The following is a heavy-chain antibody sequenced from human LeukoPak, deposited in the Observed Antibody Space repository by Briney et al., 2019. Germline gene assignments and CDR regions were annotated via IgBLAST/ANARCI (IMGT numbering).Heavy chain of an antibody. V-gene: IGHV1-69*04. J-gene: IGHJ4*02. CDR3: ARGPSDYGDYVFDY. D-gene: IGHD4-17*01. CDR1: GGTFSSYA. Sequence: SVKVSCKASGGTFSSYAISWVRQAPGQGLEWMGRIIPILGIANYAQKFQGRVTITADKSTSTAYMELSSLRSEDTAVYYCARGPSDYGDYVFDYWGQGTLVTVSS. CDR2: IIPILGIA.